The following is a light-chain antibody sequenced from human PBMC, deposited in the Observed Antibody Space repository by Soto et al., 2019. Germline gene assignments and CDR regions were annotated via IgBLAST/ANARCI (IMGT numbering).Light chain of an antibody. V-gene: IGKV1-5*03. J-gene: IGKJ4*01. CDR2: KAS. CDR1: QSISNW. CDR3: QYGVT. Sequence: DIQMTQSPSILSASVGDRVTITCRASQSISNWLAWYQQKPGKAPKLLIYKASSLESGVPSRFSGSGSGTAFTLTISSLKPDDFAAYDCQYGVTVGGGSKGEIK.